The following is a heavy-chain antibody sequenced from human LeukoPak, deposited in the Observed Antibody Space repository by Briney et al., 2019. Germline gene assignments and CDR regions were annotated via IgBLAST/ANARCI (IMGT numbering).Heavy chain of an antibody. V-gene: IGHV4-59*01. J-gene: IGHJ3*02. Sequence: ASETLSLTCTVSGGSISSYYWSWIRQPPGKGLEWIGYIYYSGSTNYNPSLKSRVTISVDTSKNQFSLKLSSVTAADTAVYYCARAGRYFDWLRNAFDIWGQGTMVTVSS. CDR2: IYYSGST. CDR1: GGSISSYY. D-gene: IGHD3-9*01. CDR3: ARAGRYFDWLRNAFDI.